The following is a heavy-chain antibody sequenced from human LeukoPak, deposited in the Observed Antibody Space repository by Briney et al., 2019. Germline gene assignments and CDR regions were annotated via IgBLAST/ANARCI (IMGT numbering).Heavy chain of an antibody. CDR2: IKQDGSEK. CDR3: ARISSSWYQYYFDY. Sequence: PGGSLRLSCAASGFIFSNYWMSWVRQAPGKGLEWVANIKQDGSEKYYVDSVKGRFTISRDNAKNSLYLQMNSLRAEDTAVYYCARISSSWYQYYFDYWGQGTLVTVSS. V-gene: IGHV3-7*01. J-gene: IGHJ4*02. CDR1: GFIFSNYW. D-gene: IGHD6-13*01.